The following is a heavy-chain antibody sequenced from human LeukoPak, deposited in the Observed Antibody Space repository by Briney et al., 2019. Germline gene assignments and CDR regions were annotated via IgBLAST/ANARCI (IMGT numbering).Heavy chain of an antibody. CDR1: GFTVSSNY. V-gene: IGHV3-66*01. CDR3: ARDVESSSPLPLGY. Sequence: RGSLRLSCAASGFTVSSNYMSWVRQAPGKGLEWVSVIYSGGSTYYADSVKGRFTISRDNSKNTLYLQMNSLRAEDTAVYYCARDVESSSPLPLGYWGQGTLVTVSS. CDR2: IYSGGST. J-gene: IGHJ4*02. D-gene: IGHD6-6*01.